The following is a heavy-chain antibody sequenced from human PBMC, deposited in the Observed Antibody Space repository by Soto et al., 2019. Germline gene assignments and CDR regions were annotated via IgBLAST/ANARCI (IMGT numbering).Heavy chain of an antibody. CDR3: ASLLGYCSSNSCYFRENRAEYLQH. CDR1: GGSISSGGYY. Sequence: SETLSLTCTVSGGSISSGGYYWSWIRQHPGKGLEWIGYIYYSGSTYYNPSLKSRVTISVDTSKNQFSLKLSSVTAADTAVYYCASLLGYCSSNSCYFRENRAEYLQHWGQGTLVTVSS. CDR2: IYYSGST. D-gene: IGHD2-2*01. J-gene: IGHJ1*01. V-gene: IGHV4-31*03.